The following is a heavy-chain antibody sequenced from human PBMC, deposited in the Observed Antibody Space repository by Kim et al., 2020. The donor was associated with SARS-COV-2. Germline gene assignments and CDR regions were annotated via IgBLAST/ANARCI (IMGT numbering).Heavy chain of an antibody. CDR2: T. Sequence: TYYPGSVKGRFTISRENAKNSLYLQMNSLRAGDTAVYYCARGRPKSYIANWGQGTLVTVSS. J-gene: IGHJ4*02. D-gene: IGHD1-1*01. V-gene: IGHV3-13*01. CDR3: ARGRPKSYIAN.